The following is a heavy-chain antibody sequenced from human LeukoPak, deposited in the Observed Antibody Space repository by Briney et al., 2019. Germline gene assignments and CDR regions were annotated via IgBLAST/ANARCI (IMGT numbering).Heavy chain of an antibody. D-gene: IGHD5-12*01. CDR3: ARDYGMVATDDY. CDR1: GYTFTSYG. CDR2: ISAYNGNT. V-gene: IGHV1-18*01. Sequence: GESLKISCKGSGYTFTSYGISWVRQAPGQGLEWMGWISAYNGNTNYAQKLQGRVTMTTDTSTSTAYMELRSLRSDDTAVYYCARDYGMVATDDYWGQGTLVTVSS. J-gene: IGHJ4*02.